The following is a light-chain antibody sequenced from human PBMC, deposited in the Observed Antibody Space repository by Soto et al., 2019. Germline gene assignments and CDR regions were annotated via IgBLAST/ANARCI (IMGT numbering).Light chain of an antibody. CDR3: QQYYSYPIT. V-gene: IGKV1-39*01. Sequence: DIQMTQSPSSLSASVGDRVTITCRASQSISNFLNWYQQIPGKAPKLLIYAASTLQSGVPSRFSGSGSGTDFTLTISCLQSEDFATYYCQQYYSYPITFGQGTRLEI. CDR2: AAS. J-gene: IGKJ5*01. CDR1: QSISNF.